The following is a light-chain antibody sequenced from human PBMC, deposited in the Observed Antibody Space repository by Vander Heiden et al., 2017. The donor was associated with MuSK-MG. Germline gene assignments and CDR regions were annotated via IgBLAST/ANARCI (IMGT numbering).Light chain of an antibody. CDR3: QQSDSTPLT. CDR2: AAS. Sequence: DIQLSQLPSSLSSSVGDRVTIACLATQSISSYLHWSQQKPGKAPKLLLYAASSLQSRVPSRFSGSGSVTDFTLTISRLQPEAFATYYFQQSDSTPLTFGQGTKVEIK. CDR1: QSISSY. V-gene: IGKV1-39*01. J-gene: IGKJ1*01.